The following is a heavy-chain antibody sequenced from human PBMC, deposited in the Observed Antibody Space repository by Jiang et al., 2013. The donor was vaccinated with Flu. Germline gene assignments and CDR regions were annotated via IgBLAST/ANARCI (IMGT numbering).Heavy chain of an antibody. J-gene: IGHJ4*02. Sequence: LTCTVSGGSISSYYWSWIRQPPGKGLEWIGYIYYSGSTNYNPSLKSRVTISVDTSKNQFSLKLSSVTAADTAVYYCARGIPYDFWSGYFDYWGQGTLVTVSS. CDR1: GGSISSYY. V-gene: IGHV4-59*01. D-gene: IGHD3-3*01. CDR3: ARGIPYDFWSGYFDY. CDR2: IYYSGST.